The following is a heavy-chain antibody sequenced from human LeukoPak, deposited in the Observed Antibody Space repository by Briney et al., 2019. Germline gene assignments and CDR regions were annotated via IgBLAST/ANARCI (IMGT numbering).Heavy chain of an antibody. V-gene: IGHV4-59*08. CDR2: ISDIGSI. D-gene: IGHD2/OR15-2a*01. CDR1: GCSISSYY. CDR3: AGHHLRNTVDF. J-gene: IGHJ4*02. Sequence: SETLSLTCTVSGCSISSYYWSWIRQPPGKGLEWIAYISDIGSINYNPSLKSRVPISLDTSKNQVSLKLSCVTAADTDVYYCAGHHLRNTVDFWGQGTLVTVSS.